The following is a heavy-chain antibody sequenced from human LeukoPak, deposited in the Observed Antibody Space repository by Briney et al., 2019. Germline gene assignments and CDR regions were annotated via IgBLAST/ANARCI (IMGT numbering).Heavy chain of an antibody. Sequence: SETLSLTCTVSGGSISSYYWSWIRQPAGKGLERMGRIYTSGSTNYNPSLKSRVTMSVDTSKNQFSLKLSSVTAADTAVYYCAGGVGATLLFDYWGQGTLVTVSS. CDR1: GGSISSYY. J-gene: IGHJ4*02. D-gene: IGHD1-26*01. V-gene: IGHV4-4*07. CDR2: IYTSGST. CDR3: AGGVGATLLFDY.